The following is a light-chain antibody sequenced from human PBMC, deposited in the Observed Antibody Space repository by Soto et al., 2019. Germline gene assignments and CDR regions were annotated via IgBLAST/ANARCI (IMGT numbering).Light chain of an antibody. J-gene: IGLJ2*01. Sequence: QSALTQPASVSGSPGQSITISCTGTSSDVGGYNYVSWYQLHPGKAPKLIIYEVSNRPSGVSNRFSGSKSGNTASLTISGLQAEDEADYYCSSYTSSSTLVVFGGGTKLTVL. CDR3: SSYTSSSTLVV. V-gene: IGLV2-14*01. CDR2: EVS. CDR1: SSDVGGYNY.